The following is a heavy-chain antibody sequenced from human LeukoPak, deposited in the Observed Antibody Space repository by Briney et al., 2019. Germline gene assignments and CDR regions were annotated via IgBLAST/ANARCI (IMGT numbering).Heavy chain of an antibody. CDR3: ARARTVYGEYYFDY. CDR2: IYYSGST. J-gene: IGHJ4*02. V-gene: IGHV4-59*01. CDR1: GSSISSYY. Sequence: SETLSLTCTVSGSSISSYYWSWIRQPPGKGLEWIGYIYYSGSTNYNPSLKSRVTISVDTSKNQFSLKLSSVTAADTAVYYCARARTVYGEYYFDYWGQGTLVTVSS. D-gene: IGHD3-10*01.